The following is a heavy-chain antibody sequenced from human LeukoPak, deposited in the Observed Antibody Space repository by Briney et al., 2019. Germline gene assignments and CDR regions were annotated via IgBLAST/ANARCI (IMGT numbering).Heavy chain of an antibody. V-gene: IGHV3-21*01. Sequence: GGSLRLSCAASVFTFRTYWMNWVRQAPGKGLEWVSSISSSSSYIYYADSVKGRFTNSRDNAKNSLYLQMNSLRAEDTAVYYCARVLLWFGELSAFDIWGQGTMVTVSS. J-gene: IGHJ3*02. D-gene: IGHD3-10*01. CDR1: VFTFRTYW. CDR2: ISSSSSYI. CDR3: ARVLLWFGELSAFDI.